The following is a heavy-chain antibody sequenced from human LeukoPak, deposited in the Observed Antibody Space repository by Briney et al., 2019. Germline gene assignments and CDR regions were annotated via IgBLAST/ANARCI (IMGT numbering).Heavy chain of an antibody. Sequence: GGSLRLSCAASGFTFSSYAISWVRQPLGKRLEWVAAISDSGGRTYYADSVKGRFSISRDNFRNTVDLQMNSLIAEDTAVYYCAKIRVITSSYYHGMDVWGQGTTVIVSS. V-gene: IGHV3-23*01. D-gene: IGHD3-16*01. J-gene: IGHJ6*02. CDR3: AKIRVITSSYYHGMDV. CDR1: GFTFSSYA. CDR2: ISDSGGRT.